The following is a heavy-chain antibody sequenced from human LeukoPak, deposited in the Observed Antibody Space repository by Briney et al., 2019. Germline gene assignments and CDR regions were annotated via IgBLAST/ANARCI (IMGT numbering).Heavy chain of an antibody. CDR2: IVGSGGST. V-gene: IGHV3-23*01. CDR3: AKEFSATPRAAAQTGDAFDV. J-gene: IGHJ3*01. D-gene: IGHD7-27*01. Sequence: GSLRLSCAASGFIFSTYAMSWVRQAPGKGLEWVSGIVGSGGSTFYADSVKGRFTISRDNSKNTLDLQMNSLRPEDTAVYYCAKEFSATPRAAAQTGDAFDVWGQGTMVTVSS. CDR1: GFIFSTYA.